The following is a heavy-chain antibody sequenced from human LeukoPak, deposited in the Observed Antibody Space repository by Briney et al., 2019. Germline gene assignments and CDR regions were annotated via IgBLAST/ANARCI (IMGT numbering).Heavy chain of an antibody. CDR2: ISRGGST. D-gene: IGHD4-17*01. J-gene: IGHJ4*02. V-gene: IGHV4-34*01. CDR3: GVSTTRATTRTIDY. CDR1: GESFSAYF. Sequence: SETLSLTCAVYGESFSAYFWTWIGQPPGKGLEWIGEISRGGSTNYSPSLKSRVTISLDTSKNQVSLTLSSVTAADTAMYYCGVSTTRATTRTIDYWGQGTLVTVSS.